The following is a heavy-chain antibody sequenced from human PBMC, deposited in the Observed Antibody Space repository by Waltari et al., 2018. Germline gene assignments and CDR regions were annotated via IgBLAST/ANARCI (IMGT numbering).Heavy chain of an antibody. CDR1: GFTVSSNY. J-gene: IGHJ6*03. V-gene: IGHV3-53*02. CDR2: IDSGGST. Sequence: EVQLVETGGGLIQPGGSLRLSCAASGFTVSSNYMSWVRQAPGKGLEWVSVIDSGGSTYYADSVKGRFTISRDNSKNTLYLQMNSLRAEDTAVYYCARDNSGWYPHYYYYMDVWGKGTTVTVSS. D-gene: IGHD6-19*01. CDR3: ARDNSGWYPHYYYYMDV.